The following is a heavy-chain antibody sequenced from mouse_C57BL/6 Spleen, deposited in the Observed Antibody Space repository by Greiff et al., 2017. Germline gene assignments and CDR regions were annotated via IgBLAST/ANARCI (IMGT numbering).Heavy chain of an antibody. J-gene: IGHJ4*01. Sequence: QVQLQQSGPGLVAPSQSLSITCTVSGFSLPSYGVHWVRQPPGKGLEWLVVIWSDGSTPYNSALKSRLSISKDNSKSQVFLKMNSLQTDDTAMYYCARGWLLGAMDDWGQGTSVTVSS. CDR2: IWSDGST. D-gene: IGHD2-3*01. CDR3: ARGWLLGAMDD. V-gene: IGHV2-6*03. CDR1: GFSLPSYG.